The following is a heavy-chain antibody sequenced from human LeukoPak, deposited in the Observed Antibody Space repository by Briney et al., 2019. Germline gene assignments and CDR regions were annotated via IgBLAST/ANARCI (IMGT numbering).Heavy chain of an antibody. CDR1: GYTLTELS. J-gene: IGHJ6*02. Sequence: ASVKVSCKVSGYTLTELSMHWVRQAPGKGLEWMGGFDPEDGETIYAQKFQGRVTMTRDTSTSTVYMELSSLRSEDTAVYYCARAKAAVQYGMDVWGQGTTVTVSS. CDR3: ARAKAAVQYGMDV. D-gene: IGHD2-15*01. CDR2: FDPEDGET. V-gene: IGHV1-24*01.